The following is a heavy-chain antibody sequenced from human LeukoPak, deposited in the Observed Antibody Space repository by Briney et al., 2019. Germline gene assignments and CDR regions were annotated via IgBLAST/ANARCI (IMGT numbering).Heavy chain of an antibody. J-gene: IGHJ4*02. Sequence: SETLSLTCAVYGGSFSGYYWSWIRQPPGKGLEWIGEINHSGSTNYNPSLKSRVTISVDTSKNQFSLKLSSVTAADTAVYYCARELAYCGGDCHSFDYWGQGTLVTVSS. CDR1: GGSFSGYY. D-gene: IGHD2-21*02. CDR3: ARELAYCGGDCHSFDY. V-gene: IGHV4-34*01. CDR2: INHSGST.